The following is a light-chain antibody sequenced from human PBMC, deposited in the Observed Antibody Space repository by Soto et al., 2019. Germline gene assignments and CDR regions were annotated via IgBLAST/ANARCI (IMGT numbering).Light chain of an antibody. CDR3: QQYNHWPLS. Sequence: TVMTQSPATLSVSPGERATLSCRASQGLGTNLAWYQQRPGQAPRLLIYAASTRATGVPARFSGSGSETEFTHTITTLQSEDFAVYYCQQYNHWPLSFGVGTKVEIK. V-gene: IGKV3-15*01. CDR1: QGLGTN. J-gene: IGKJ4*01. CDR2: AAS.